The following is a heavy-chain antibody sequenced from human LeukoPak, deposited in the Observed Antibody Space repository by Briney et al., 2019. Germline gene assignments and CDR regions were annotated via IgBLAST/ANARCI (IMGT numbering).Heavy chain of an antibody. CDR2: TNHNGNS. J-gene: IGHJ4*02. CDR3: VRDESSSGIKAIDY. D-gene: IGHD3-10*01. Sequence: PGGSLRLSCSASGFTFSRYVMMWVRQAPGKGLEWIARTNHNGNSAYKPSLRGRLTISLDTSQNQFSLKVTSVTAADTAVYYCVRDESSSGIKAIDYWGQGVLVTVSS. V-gene: IGHV4-34*01. CDR1: GFTFSRYV.